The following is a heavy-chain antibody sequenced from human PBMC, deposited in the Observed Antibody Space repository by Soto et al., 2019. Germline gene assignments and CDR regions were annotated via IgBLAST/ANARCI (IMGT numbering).Heavy chain of an antibody. CDR1: GYTFTSYY. J-gene: IGHJ6*02. V-gene: IGHV1-46*01. CDR2: INPSGGST. D-gene: IGHD2-2*01. Sequence: ASVKVSCKASGYTFTSYYMHWVRQAPGQGLEWMGIINPSGGSTSYAQTFQGRVTMTRETSTSQVYMELSSLRSEDTAVYYCAIAEYCSSTSCYYYYYGMDVWGQGTTVTVSS. CDR3: AIAEYCSSTSCYYYYYGMDV.